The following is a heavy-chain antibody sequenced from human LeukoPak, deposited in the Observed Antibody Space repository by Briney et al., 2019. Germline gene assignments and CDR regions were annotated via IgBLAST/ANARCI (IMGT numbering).Heavy chain of an antibody. D-gene: IGHD5-18*01. Sequence: SETLSLTCTVSGGSISSSSYYWGWIRQPPGKGLEWIGSIYYGGSTYYNPSLKSRGTISVDTSKNQFSLKLSSVTAADTAVYYCATDIKYSYGLAGYWGQGTLVTVSS. CDR3: ATDIKYSYGLAGY. CDR2: IYYGGST. CDR1: GGSISSSSYY. J-gene: IGHJ4*02. V-gene: IGHV4-39*01.